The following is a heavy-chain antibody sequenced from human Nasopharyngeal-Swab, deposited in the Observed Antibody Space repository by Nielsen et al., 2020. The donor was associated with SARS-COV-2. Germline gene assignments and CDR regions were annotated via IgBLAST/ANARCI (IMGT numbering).Heavy chain of an antibody. CDR1: GFTFSSYS. J-gene: IGHJ5*02. D-gene: IGHD4-11*01. CDR2: ISSSSSTI. CDR3: ARDATTVTTWFDP. Sequence: GESLKISCAASGFTFSSYSMNWVRQAPGKGLEWVSYISSSSSTIYYADSVKGRFTISRDNAKNSLYLQMNSLRAEDTAVYYCARDATTVTTWFDPWGQGTLVTVSS. V-gene: IGHV3-48*04.